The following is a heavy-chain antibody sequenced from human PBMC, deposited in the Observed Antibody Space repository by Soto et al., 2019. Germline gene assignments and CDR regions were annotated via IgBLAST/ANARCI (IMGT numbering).Heavy chain of an antibody. V-gene: IGHV4-59*08. CDR3: AGSTYCSGGSCYPGYADY. J-gene: IGHJ4*02. CDR2: IYYSGST. Sequence: QVQLQESGPGLVKPSETLSLTCTVSGGSIGSYYWSWIRQPPGKGLEWFGYIYYSGSTNYTPSLKSRVTISVDTSKNQFSLRLSSVTAADTAVYYCAGSTYCSGGSCYPGYADYWGQGTLVTVSS. D-gene: IGHD2-15*01. CDR1: GGSIGSYY.